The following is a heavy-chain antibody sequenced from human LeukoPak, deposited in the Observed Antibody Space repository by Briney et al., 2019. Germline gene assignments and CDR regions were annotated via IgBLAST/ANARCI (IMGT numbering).Heavy chain of an antibody. V-gene: IGHV3-30*02. Sequence: PTGGSLRLSCAASGFTFSTYGMHWVRQAPGKGLEWVAFIRYDGNNKYYADSVKGRFTISRDNSKNMLYLEMKSLGPEDTAVYYCAKNGPDYIWGNYLDYWGQGTLVTVSS. D-gene: IGHD3-16*01. J-gene: IGHJ4*02. CDR3: AKNGPDYIWGNYLDY. CDR1: GFTFSTYG. CDR2: IRYDGNNK.